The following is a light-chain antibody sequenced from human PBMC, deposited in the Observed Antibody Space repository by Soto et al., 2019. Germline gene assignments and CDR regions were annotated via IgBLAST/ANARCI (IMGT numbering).Light chain of an antibody. J-gene: IGLJ1*01. CDR3: SSYAGSYYV. Sequence: QPVLTQPPSASGSPGQSVTISCTGTSSDVGGYNYVSWYQQHPGKAPKLMIYEVSKRPSGVPDRFSGSKSGNTASLTVSGLQAEDEADYYCSSYAGSYYVFGTGTKLTVL. CDR1: SSDVGGYNY. V-gene: IGLV2-8*01. CDR2: EVS.